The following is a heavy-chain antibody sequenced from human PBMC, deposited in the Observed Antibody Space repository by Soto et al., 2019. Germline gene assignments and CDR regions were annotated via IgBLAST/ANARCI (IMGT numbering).Heavy chain of an antibody. CDR3: ARGPRNWGFDY. CDR1: RYTFATYD. J-gene: IGHJ4*02. D-gene: IGHD7-27*01. Sequence: QVQLVQSGAEVKKPGASVKVSCKASRYTFATYDFNWVRQATGQGPEWMGWINPNSGNTGYAQKFQGRATPTTXTSISTLYRELSSLRSEDTAVYYCARGPRNWGFDYWGQGTLVTVSS. CDR2: INPNSGNT. V-gene: IGHV1-8*01.